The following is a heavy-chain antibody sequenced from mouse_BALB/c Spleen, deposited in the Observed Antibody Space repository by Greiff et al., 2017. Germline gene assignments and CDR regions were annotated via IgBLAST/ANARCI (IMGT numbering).Heavy chain of an antibody. CDR1: GFTFSSYA. CDR3: ARGIGTDYFDY. V-gene: IGHV5-6-5*01. CDR2: ISSGGST. J-gene: IGHJ2*01. Sequence: EVQVVESGGGLVKPGGSLKLSCAASGFTFSSYAMSWVRQTPEKRLEWVASISSGGSTYYPDSVKGRFTISRDNARNILYLQMSSLRSEDTAMYYCARGIGTDYFDYWGQGTTLTVSS. D-gene: IGHD4-1*01.